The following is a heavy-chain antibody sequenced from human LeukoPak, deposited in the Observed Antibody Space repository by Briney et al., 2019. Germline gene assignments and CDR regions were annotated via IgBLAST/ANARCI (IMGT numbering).Heavy chain of an antibody. Sequence: PSETLSLTCTVPGGSISSSSYYWGWIRQPPGKGLEWIGSFYYSGSTYYNPSLKSRVTISVDASKNQFSLNLSSATAADTAVYYCARQIGRFLEWSKYYFDYWGQGTLVTVSS. V-gene: IGHV4-39*01. CDR1: GGSISSSSYY. J-gene: IGHJ4*02. D-gene: IGHD3-3*01. CDR2: FYYSGST. CDR3: ARQIGRFLEWSKYYFDY.